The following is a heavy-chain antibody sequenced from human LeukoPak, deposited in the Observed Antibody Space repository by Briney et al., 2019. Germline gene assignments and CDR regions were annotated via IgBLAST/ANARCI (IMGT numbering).Heavy chain of an antibody. J-gene: IGHJ4*02. CDR2: ISYDGSNK. V-gene: IGHV3-30-3*01. Sequence: GSSLSPSFAAFELTLGSNASHWARQAQGKGLEWWPVISYDGSNKYYADSVKGRFTISRDNSKNTLYLQMNSLRAEDTAVYYCARDVDIVATNTLDYWGQGTLVTVSS. D-gene: IGHD5-12*01. CDR1: ELTLGSNA. CDR3: ARDVDIVATNTLDY.